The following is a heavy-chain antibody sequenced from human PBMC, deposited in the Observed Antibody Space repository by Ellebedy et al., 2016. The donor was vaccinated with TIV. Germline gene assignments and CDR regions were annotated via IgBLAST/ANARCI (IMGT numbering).Heavy chain of an antibody. J-gene: IGHJ4*02. Sequence: ASVKVSXKASGGTFSNYAISWMRQAPGQGLEWMGWISPQTGVTKSLEMFQARFTMTTDTSITTAYMELRGLQSDDTAVYYCAIGYGSWERFDTWGQGTLITVSA. CDR3: AIGYGSWERFDT. V-gene: IGHV1-18*01. D-gene: IGHD1-26*01. CDR2: ISPQTGVT. CDR1: GGTFSNYA.